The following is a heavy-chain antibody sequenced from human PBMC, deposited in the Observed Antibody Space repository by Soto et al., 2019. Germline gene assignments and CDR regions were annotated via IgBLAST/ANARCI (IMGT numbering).Heavy chain of an antibody. CDR2: TRNKANSYTT. CDR1: GFTFSDHY. Sequence: GGSLRLSCAASGFTFSDHYMDWVRQAPGKGLEWVGRTRNKANSYTTEYAASVKGRFTISRDDSKNSLYLQMNSLKTEDTAVYYCARDFQGVDTAMGYDYWGQGTLVTVSS. D-gene: IGHD5-18*01. CDR3: ARDFQGVDTAMGYDY. J-gene: IGHJ4*02. V-gene: IGHV3-72*01.